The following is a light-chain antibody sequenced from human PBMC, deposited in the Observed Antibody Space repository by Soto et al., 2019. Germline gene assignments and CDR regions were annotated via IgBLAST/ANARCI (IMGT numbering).Light chain of an antibody. J-gene: IGKJ5*01. CDR2: AAS. Sequence: IHLTQAPSSLSASVVDRVTITCRASQSISGYLNWYQQKPGKAPKVLICAASNLQSGVPSRFSGSGAGTDFTLTISSLQPEDFATYYCQQSYSTRITFGQGTRLEIK. CDR1: QSISGY. V-gene: IGKV1-39*01. CDR3: QQSYSTRIT.